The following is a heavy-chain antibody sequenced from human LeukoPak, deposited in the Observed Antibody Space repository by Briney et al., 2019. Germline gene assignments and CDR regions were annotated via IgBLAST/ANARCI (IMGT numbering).Heavy chain of an antibody. Sequence: ASVKVSCKASGYTFTSYDINWVRQATGQGLEWMGWMDPNSGNTGYAQKFQGRVTMTRNTSISTAYMELSSLRSEDTAVYYCARGSDSSGWYYYYYGMDVWGQGTTVTVSS. CDR1: GYTFTSYD. V-gene: IGHV1-8*01. CDR3: ARGSDSSGWYYYYYGMDV. J-gene: IGHJ6*02. D-gene: IGHD6-19*01. CDR2: MDPNSGNT.